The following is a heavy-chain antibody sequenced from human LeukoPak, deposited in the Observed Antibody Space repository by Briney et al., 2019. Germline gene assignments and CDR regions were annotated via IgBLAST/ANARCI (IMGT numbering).Heavy chain of an antibody. D-gene: IGHD2-2*01. CDR1: GFTFSSYW. J-gene: IGHJ5*02. Sequence: PGGSLRLSCAASGFTFSSYWMHWVRQAPGKGLVWVSRVNSDGSSTYYADSVKGRFTISRDNAKNSLYLQMNSLRAEDTAVYYCARAGSTSCYVCWFDPWGQGTLVTVSS. V-gene: IGHV3-74*01. CDR2: VNSDGSST. CDR3: ARAGSTSCYVCWFDP.